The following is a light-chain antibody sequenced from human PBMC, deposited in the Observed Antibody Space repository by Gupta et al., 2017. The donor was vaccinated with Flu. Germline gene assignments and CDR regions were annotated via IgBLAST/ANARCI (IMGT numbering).Light chain of an antibody. Sequence: RLTVSCTGSRSNIGSYYVFWYQQQPGTAPNLLIYSKDNRPSGVPDRFSGSRSGNTASLAISGVQAEDEADYYCASWDGSGSEVVFGGGTKLTVL. CDR1: RSNIGSYY. CDR3: ASWDGSGSEVV. CDR2: SKD. V-gene: IGLV1-47*02. J-gene: IGLJ2*01.